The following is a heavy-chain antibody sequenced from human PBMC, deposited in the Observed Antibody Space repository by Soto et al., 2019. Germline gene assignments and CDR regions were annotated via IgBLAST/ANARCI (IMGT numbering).Heavy chain of an antibody. CDR1: GYIFTDYG. Sequence: QVQLVQSEAEVKQPGASVKVSCKTSGYIFTDYGVCWVRQAPGQGLEWMGWIDTDNGDTDYAQDFQGRITVTTQTSTSTVYLELRSLTSDDTAVYYCASGRLRSRGEYFDYWGQGTLVTVSS. CDR3: ASGRLRSRGEYFDY. J-gene: IGHJ4*02. D-gene: IGHD3-10*01. CDR2: IDTDNGDT. V-gene: IGHV1-18*01.